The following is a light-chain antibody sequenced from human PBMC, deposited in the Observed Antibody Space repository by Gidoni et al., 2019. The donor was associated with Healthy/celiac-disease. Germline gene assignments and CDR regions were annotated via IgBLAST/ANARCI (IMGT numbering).Light chain of an antibody. CDR3: NSRDSSGNPNVV. J-gene: IGLJ2*01. V-gene: IGLV3-19*01. Sequence: QTVRITCQGDSLRSYYASWYQQKPGQAPVLVIYGKNNRPSGIPDRFSGSSSGNTASLTITGAQAEDEADYYCNSRDSSGNPNVVFGGGTKLTVL. CDR2: GKN. CDR1: SLRSYY.